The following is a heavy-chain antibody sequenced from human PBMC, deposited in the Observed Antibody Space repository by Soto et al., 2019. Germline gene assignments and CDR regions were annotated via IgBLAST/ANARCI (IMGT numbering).Heavy chain of an antibody. V-gene: IGHV3-11*01. D-gene: IGHD1-20*01. J-gene: IGHJ6*02. Sequence: SGGSLRLSCAASGFTFSDYYMSWIRQAPGKGLEWVSYISSSGSTIYYADSVKGRFTISRDNAKNSLYLQMNSLRAEDTAVYYCATRITGTQDYYYGMDVWGQGTTVTVSS. CDR1: GFTFSDYY. CDR3: ATRITGTQDYYYGMDV. CDR2: ISSSGSTI.